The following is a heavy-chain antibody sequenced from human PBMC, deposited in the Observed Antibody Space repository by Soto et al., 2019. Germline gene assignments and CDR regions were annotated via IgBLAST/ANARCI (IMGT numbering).Heavy chain of an antibody. Sequence: QVQLVESGGGVVQPGRSLRLSCAASGFTFSSYGMHWVRQAPGKGLEWVAVISYDGCNKYYADSVKGRFTISRDNSKNTLYLQMNSLRAEDTAVYYCAKDEIVGATRLQPSAVDYWGQGTLVTVSS. V-gene: IGHV3-30*18. CDR2: ISYDGCNK. D-gene: IGHD1-26*01. CDR1: GFTFSSYG. J-gene: IGHJ4*02. CDR3: AKDEIVGATRLQPSAVDY.